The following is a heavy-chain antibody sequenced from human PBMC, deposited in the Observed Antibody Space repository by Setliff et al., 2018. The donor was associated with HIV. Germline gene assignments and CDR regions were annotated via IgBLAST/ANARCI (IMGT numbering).Heavy chain of an antibody. Sequence: GGSLRLSCAASRFTFSRYAMTWVRQAPGKGLEWVSAISGSGIGSYYPDSVRGRFTISRDNSKNTLYLQMNSLRAEDTAVYYCAKDFDYGYDSFDIWGQGTMVTVSS. CDR2: ISGSGIGS. CDR1: RFTFSRYA. J-gene: IGHJ3*02. CDR3: AKDFDYGYDSFDI. D-gene: IGHD5-18*01. V-gene: IGHV3-23*01.